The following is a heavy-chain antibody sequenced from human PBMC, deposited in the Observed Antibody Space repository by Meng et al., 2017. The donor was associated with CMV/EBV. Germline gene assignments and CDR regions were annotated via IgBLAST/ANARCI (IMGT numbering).Heavy chain of an antibody. CDR1: GFTFSSYA. Sequence: GESLKISCAASGFTFSSYAMSWVRQAPGKGLEWVSSISSSSSYIYYADSVKGRFTISRDNAKNSLYLQMNSLRAEDTAVYYCARGDSSGSIDYWGQGTLVTVSS. D-gene: IGHD3-22*01. V-gene: IGHV3-21*01. CDR3: ARGDSSGSIDY. CDR2: ISSSSSYI. J-gene: IGHJ4*02.